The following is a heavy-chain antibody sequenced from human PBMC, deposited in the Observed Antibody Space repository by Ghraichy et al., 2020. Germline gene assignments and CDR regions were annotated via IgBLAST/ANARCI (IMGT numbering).Heavy chain of an antibody. D-gene: IGHD3-3*01. CDR2: IYSGGST. CDR3: ARVRGGLYYDFWSGIGYGMDV. CDR1: GFTVSSNY. Sequence: GGSLRLSCAASGFTVSSNYMSWVRQAPGKGLEWVSVIYSGGSTYYADSVKGRFTISRHNSKNTLYLQMNSLRAEDTAVYYCARVRGGLYYDFWSGIGYGMDVWGQGTTVTVSS. J-gene: IGHJ6*02. V-gene: IGHV3-53*04.